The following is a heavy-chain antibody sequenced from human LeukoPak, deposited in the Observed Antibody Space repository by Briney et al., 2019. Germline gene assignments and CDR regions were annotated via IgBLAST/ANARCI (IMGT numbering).Heavy chain of an antibody. J-gene: IGHJ6*02. CDR2: INPNSGGT. Sequence: ASVKVSCKASGYTFTGYYMHWVRQAPGQGLEWMGWINPNSGGTNCAQKFQGRVTMTRDTSISTAYMELSRLRSDDTAVYYCARDRDNLYLMDVWGQGTTVTVSS. D-gene: IGHD1-14*01. V-gene: IGHV1-2*02. CDR1: GYTFTGYY. CDR3: ARDRDNLYLMDV.